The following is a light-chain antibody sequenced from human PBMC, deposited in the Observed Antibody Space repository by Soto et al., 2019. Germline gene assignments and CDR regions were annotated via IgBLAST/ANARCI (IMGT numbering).Light chain of an antibody. J-gene: IGKJ5*01. CDR3: QQYTGPPTT. V-gene: IGKV3-20*01. CDR2: GAS. Sequence: EIILKQSPDTLSLSTGERATLSCRASQTVSSNYLAWCQQRPGQAPRLLIYGASTRAAGIPDRFSGSGSGTDFTLTITRLEPEDSAVYFCQQYTGPPTTFGQGTRLEI. CDR1: QTVSSNY.